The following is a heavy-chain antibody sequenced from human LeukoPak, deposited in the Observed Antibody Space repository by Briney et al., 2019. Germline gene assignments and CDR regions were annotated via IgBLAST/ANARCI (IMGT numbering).Heavy chain of an antibody. Sequence: GGLLRLSCAAAGFSFISYGMHWGRQAPGKGLEWVAVIWSDGRNKFYADSVKGRFTVSRDNSRNTLFLQMSSLRADDTALYHCAREVTNDAFDIWGQGTMVTVSS. J-gene: IGHJ3*02. CDR1: GFSFISYG. D-gene: IGHD4-17*01. CDR3: AREVTNDAFDI. V-gene: IGHV3-33*01. CDR2: IWSDGRNK.